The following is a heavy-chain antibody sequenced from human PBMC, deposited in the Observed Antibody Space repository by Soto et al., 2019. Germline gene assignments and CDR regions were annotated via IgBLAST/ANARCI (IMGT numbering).Heavy chain of an antibody. V-gene: IGHV1-69*13. CDR2: IIPFFKAT. CDR1: GGTFSSHA. CDR3: ARDVPLNYYDGTFSYYAMDA. J-gene: IGHJ6*02. Sequence: GASVKVSCKVSGGTFSSHAISWVRQAPGQGLEWMGGIIPFFKATSFAQKFQGRVTITADDSTSTAYMDLYSLGSEDTAVYYCARDVPLNYYDGTFSYYAMDAWGQGTTVTVSS. D-gene: IGHD3-16*01.